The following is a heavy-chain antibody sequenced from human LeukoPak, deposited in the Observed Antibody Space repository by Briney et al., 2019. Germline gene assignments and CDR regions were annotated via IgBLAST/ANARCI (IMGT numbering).Heavy chain of an antibody. D-gene: IGHD1-1*01. CDR2: IWYDGSNK. CDR3: ARDKGYNPYGFDI. V-gene: IGHV3-33*01. J-gene: IGHJ3*02. Sequence: GGSLRLSCAASGFTFSTYSMHWVRRAPGKGLEWVAVIWYDGSNKNYADSVKGRFTISRDNSKTTLYLQMNSLRVEDTAVYFCARDKGYNPYGFDIWGQGKMVTVSS. CDR1: GFTFSTYS.